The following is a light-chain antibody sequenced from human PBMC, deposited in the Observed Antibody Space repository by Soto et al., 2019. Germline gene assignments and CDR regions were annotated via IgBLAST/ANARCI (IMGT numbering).Light chain of an antibody. CDR3: QQFYSIPPT. CDR2: DAF. J-gene: IGKJ4*01. V-gene: IGKV1-5*01. Sequence: GDRVTITCRASQSISSWLAWYQQRPGKAPKLLIYDAFNLESGIPSRFSGSRSGTEFTLTITSLQPGDFATYYCQQFYSIPPTFGGGTKVDIK. CDR1: QSISSW.